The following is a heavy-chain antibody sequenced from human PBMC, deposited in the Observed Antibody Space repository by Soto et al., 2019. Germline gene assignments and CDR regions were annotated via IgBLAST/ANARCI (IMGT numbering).Heavy chain of an antibody. CDR3: ARGVGTMVRGVIWWFDP. Sequence: SETLSLTCAVSGGSISSGGYSWSWIRQPPGKGLEWIGYIYHSGSTYYNPSLKSRVTISVDRSKNQFSLKLSSVTAADTAVYYCARGVGTMVRGVIWWFDPWGQGTLVTVSS. D-gene: IGHD3-10*01. CDR1: GGSISSGGYS. V-gene: IGHV4-30-2*01. CDR2: IYHSGST. J-gene: IGHJ5*02.